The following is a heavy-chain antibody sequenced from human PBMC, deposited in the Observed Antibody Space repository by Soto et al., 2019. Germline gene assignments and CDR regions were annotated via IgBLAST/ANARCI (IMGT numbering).Heavy chain of an antibody. CDR1: GGSVSTANYY. J-gene: IGHJ4*02. CDR3: ASWYSSTWSNSDY. CDR2: RHFSGST. Sequence: QVQLQESGPGLVKPSETLSLTCTVSGGSVSTANYYWNWIRQPPGKRLEWIGYRHFSGSTNYNPSLQSRPTISVDTSKNQFSLKLSSVTAADTAVYYCASWYSSTWSNSDYWGQGILVTVSS. D-gene: IGHD6-13*01. V-gene: IGHV4-61*01.